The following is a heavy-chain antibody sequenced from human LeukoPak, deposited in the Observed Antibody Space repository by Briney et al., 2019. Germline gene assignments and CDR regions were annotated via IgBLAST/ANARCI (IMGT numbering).Heavy chain of an antibody. J-gene: IGHJ6*03. CDR1: GFTFSSYS. CDR2: ISSSSSTI. Sequence: PGGSLRLSCAASGFTFSSYSMNWVRQAPGKGLEWVSYISSSSSTIYYADSVKGRFTISRDNAKNSLYLQMNSLRAEDTALYYCARGNWNDESYYYYMDVWGKGTTVTVSS. V-gene: IGHV3-48*04. D-gene: IGHD1-1*01. CDR3: ARGNWNDESYYYYMDV.